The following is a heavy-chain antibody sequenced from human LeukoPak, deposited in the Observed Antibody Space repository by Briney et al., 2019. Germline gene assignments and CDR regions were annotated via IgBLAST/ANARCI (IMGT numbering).Heavy chain of an antibody. CDR1: GFTFSNSG. CDR2: ISYDGSNK. Sequence: GGSLRLSCAASGFTFSNSGMHWVRQGPGKGLEWVAVISYDGSNKYYADSVKGRFTISRDNSKNTLYLQMNSLRAEDTAVYYCAKEEQYSYAIWGQGTLVTVSS. D-gene: IGHD5-18*01. J-gene: IGHJ4*02. CDR3: AKEEQYSYAI. V-gene: IGHV3-30*18.